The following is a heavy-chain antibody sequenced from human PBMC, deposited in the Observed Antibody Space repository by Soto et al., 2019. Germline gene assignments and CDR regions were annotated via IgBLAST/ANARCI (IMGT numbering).Heavy chain of an antibody. D-gene: IGHD2-15*01. Sequence: QVQLVESGGGVVQPGRSLRLSCAASGFTFSSYGMHWVRQAPGKGLEWVAVIWYDGSNKYYADSVKGRFTISRDNSKNTLYLQMNSLRAEDTAVYYCARDQMVAALHYYYGMDVWGQGTTVTVSS. CDR2: IWYDGSNK. CDR1: GFTFSSYG. J-gene: IGHJ6*02. V-gene: IGHV3-33*01. CDR3: ARDQMVAALHYYYGMDV.